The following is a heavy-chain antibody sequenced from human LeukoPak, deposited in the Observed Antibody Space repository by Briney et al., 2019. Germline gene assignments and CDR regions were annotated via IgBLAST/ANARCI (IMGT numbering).Heavy chain of an antibody. Sequence: PSETLSLTCAVSGYSLGKNYYWGWIRESPEKGLEWIGRIYGRGSTSYNPSLKNRVTMSVDTSKNQFSLQLTSVTAADTAVYYCARYDSRGSASTKFDYWGQGILVTISS. D-gene: IGHD3-16*01. J-gene: IGHJ4*02. CDR3: ARYDSRGSASTKFDY. CDR1: GYSLGKNYY. CDR2: IYGRGST. V-gene: IGHV4-38-2*01.